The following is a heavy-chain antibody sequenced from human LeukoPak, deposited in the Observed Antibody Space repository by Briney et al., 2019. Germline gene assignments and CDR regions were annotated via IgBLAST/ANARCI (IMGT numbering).Heavy chain of an antibody. CDR2: MNPNSGNT. V-gene: IGHV1-8*03. D-gene: IGHD3-9*01. Sequence: ASVKVSCKASGYTFTSYDINWVRQATGQGLEWMGWMNPNSGNTVYAQKFQGRVTITRNTSISTAYMELSSLRSEDTAVYYCARDRVPYYDILTAFDYWGQGTLVTVSS. CDR3: ARDRVPYYDILTAFDY. CDR1: GYTFTSYD. J-gene: IGHJ4*02.